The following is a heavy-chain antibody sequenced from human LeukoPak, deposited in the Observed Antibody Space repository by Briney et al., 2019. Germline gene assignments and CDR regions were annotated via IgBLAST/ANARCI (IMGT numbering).Heavy chain of an antibody. V-gene: IGHV4-38-2*01. D-gene: IGHD2-8*02. CDR1: GYSISSGYY. CDR2: IYHSGST. J-gene: IGHJ4*02. CDR3: ARHLLGGISPWIFDY. Sequence: PSETLSLTCVVSGYSISSGYYWGWIRQPPGKGLEWIGSIYHSGSTYYNPSLKSRVTISVDTSKNQFSLKLTSVTAADTAVYSCARHLLGGISPWIFDYWGQGTLINVSS.